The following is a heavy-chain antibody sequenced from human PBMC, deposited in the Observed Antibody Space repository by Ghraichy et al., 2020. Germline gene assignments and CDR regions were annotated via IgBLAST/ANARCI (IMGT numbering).Heavy chain of an antibody. CDR2: IYPGNSDT. Sequence: GESLKISCKGSGYSFSNYWIGWVRQMPGKGLEWMGVIYPGNSDTRYSPSFQGQVTISADKSISTAYLQWSSLKASDNAMYYCATHSSGWPPFDHWGQGTLVTVSS. CDR3: ATHSSGWPPFDH. CDR1: GYSFSNYW. J-gene: IGHJ4*02. D-gene: IGHD6-19*01. V-gene: IGHV5-51*01.